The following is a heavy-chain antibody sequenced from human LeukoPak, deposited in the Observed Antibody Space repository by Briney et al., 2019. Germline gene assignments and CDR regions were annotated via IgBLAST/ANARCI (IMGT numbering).Heavy chain of an antibody. CDR3: AKTGAAAGYFDY. V-gene: IGHV3-9*01. CDR2: ISWNSGSI. CDR1: GFTFDDYA. D-gene: IGHD6-13*01. Sequence: GRSLRLSCAASGFTFDDYAMHWVRQAPGKGLEWVSGISWNSGSIGHADSVKGRFTISRDNAKNSLYLQMNSLRAEDTALYYCAKTGAAAGYFDYWGQGTLVTVSS. J-gene: IGHJ4*02.